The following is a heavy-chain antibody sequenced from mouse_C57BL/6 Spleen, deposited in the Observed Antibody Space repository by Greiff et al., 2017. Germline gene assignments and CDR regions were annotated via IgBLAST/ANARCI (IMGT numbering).Heavy chain of an antibody. V-gene: IGHV5-6*01. J-gene: IGHJ3*01. CDR3: ARQGTGFAWFAY. CDR2: ISSGGSYT. CDR1: GFTFSSYG. D-gene: IGHD4-1*01. Sequence: EVHLVESGGDLVKPGGSLKLSCAASGFTFSSYGMSWVRQTPDKRLEWVATISSGGSYTYYPDSVKGRFTISRDNAKNTLYLQMSSLKSEDTAMYYCARQGTGFAWFAYWGQGTLVTVSA.